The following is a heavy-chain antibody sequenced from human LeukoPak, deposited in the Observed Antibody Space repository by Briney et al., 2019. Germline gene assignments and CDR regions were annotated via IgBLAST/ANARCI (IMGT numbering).Heavy chain of an antibody. D-gene: IGHD2-15*01. CDR3: ARALTSRYCSGGSCYHSY. V-gene: IGHV4-39*07. J-gene: IGHJ4*02. CDR2: IYYTGST. CDR1: GGSISSSSYY. Sequence: PSETLSLTCTVSGGSISSSSYYWGWIRQPPGKGLESIGNIYYTGSTNYNPSLKSRVTISVDTSKNQFSLKLSSVTAADTAVYYCARALTSRYCSGGSCYHSYWGQGTLVTVSS.